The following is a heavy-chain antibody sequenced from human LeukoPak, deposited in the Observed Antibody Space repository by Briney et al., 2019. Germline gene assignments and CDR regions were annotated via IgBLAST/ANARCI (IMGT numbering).Heavy chain of an antibody. D-gene: IGHD3-22*01. J-gene: IGHJ4*02. CDR2: IYYSGST. CDR1: GGSIRSSYYY. Sequence: PSETLSLTCTVSGGSIRSSYYYWGWIRQPPGKGLEWIGSIYYSGSTYYNPSLMSRVTISVDTSENQFSLKLSSVTAADTAVYYCASGYFGFDFWGQGTLVTVSS. V-gene: IGHV4-39*01. CDR3: ASGYFGFDF.